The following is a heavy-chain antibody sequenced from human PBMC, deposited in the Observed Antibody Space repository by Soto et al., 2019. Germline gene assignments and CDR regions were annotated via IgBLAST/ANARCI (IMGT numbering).Heavy chain of an antibody. D-gene: IGHD6-6*01. J-gene: IGHJ4*02. Sequence: GGSLRLSCAASGFTFDDYTMHWVRQAPGKGLEWVSLISWDGGSTYYADSVKGRFTISRDNSKNSLYLQMNSLRTEDTALYYCAKDMIPYSSSSEMGYWGQGTLVTVSS. CDR1: GFTFDDYT. CDR2: ISWDGGST. CDR3: AKDMIPYSSSSEMGY. V-gene: IGHV3-43*01.